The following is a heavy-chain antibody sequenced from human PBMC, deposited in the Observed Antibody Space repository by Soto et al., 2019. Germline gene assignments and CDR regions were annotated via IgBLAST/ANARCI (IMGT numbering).Heavy chain of an antibody. D-gene: IGHD6-19*01. CDR2: ISYDGSNK. V-gene: IGHV3-30-3*01. CDR1: GFTFSSYA. J-gene: IGHJ4*02. CDR3: ARDKGVAALDY. Sequence: QVQLVESGGGVVQPGRSLRLSCAASGFTFSSYAMHWVRQAPGKGLEWVAVISYDGSNKYYADSVKGRFTISRDNSKNTLYLQMNRLRAEDTAVYCCARDKGVAALDYWGQGTLVTVSS.